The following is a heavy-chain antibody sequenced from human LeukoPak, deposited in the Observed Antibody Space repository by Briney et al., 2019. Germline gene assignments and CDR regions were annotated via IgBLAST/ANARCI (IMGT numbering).Heavy chain of an antibody. CDR1: GFTFSSYG. J-gene: IGHJ4*02. D-gene: IGHD3-3*01. CDR2: ISYDGSNK. CDR3: ARDHKSGYSDY. Sequence: GRSLRLSCAASGFTFSSYGMPWVRQAPGKGLEWVAVISYDGSNKYYADSVKGRFTISRDNSKNTLSLQMNSLRAEDTAVYYCARDHKSGYSDYWGQGTLVTVSS. V-gene: IGHV3-30*03.